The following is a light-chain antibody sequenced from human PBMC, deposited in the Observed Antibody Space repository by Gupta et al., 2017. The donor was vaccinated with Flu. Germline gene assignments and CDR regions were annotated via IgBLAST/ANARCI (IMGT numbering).Light chain of an antibody. CDR1: QSVLYSSNNKNY. V-gene: IGKV4-1*01. J-gene: IGKJ2*01. CDR3: QQYYSSPYT. Sequence: DIVMTQSPDSLAVSLGERATINCKSSQSVLYSSNNKNYLAWYQQKPGQPPKLLIYWASIRESGVPDRFSGRGSGTDFTLTIGSLQAEDVAVYYCQQYYSSPYTFGQGTKLEIK. CDR2: WAS.